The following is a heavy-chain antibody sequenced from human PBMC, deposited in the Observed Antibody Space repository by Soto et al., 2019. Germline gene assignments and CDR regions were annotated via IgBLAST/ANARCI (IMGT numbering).Heavy chain of an antibody. J-gene: IGHJ6*02. CDR2: IYHSGST. V-gene: IGHV4-38-2*02. CDR3: ARDGTTVTDNNPNQYYYYYYGMDV. D-gene: IGHD4-17*01. Sequence: SETLSLTCAVSGYSITSGYYWGWIRQPPGKGLEWIGSIYHSGSTYYNPSLKSRVTISVDTSKDQFSLKLSYVTAADTAVCYCARDGTTVTDNNPNQYYYYYYGMDVWGQGXTVTVYS. CDR1: GYSITSGYY.